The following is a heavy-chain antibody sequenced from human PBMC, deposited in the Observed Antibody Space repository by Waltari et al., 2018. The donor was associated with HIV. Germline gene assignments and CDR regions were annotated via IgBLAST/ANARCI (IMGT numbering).Heavy chain of an antibody. J-gene: IGHJ4*02. CDR2: MNPNNGNT. V-gene: IGHV1-8*01. D-gene: IGHD3-10*01. CDR3: ARSIRGGDVDY. Sequence: QVQLVQSGAEVKKPGASVKVSCKASGSTFTTYDINWVRQATGQGLEWMGWMNPNNGNTGYAQKFQGRVAMTRDTSISTAYLELDSLRSEDTAVYYCARSIRGGDVDYWGQGTLVTVSS. CDR1: GSTFTTYD.